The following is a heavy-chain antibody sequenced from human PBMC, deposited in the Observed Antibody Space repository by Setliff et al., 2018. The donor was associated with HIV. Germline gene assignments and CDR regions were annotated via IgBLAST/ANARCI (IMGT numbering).Heavy chain of an antibody. CDR1: GFPFSGSA. CDR2: IKTQPSNYAI. V-gene: IGHV3-73*01. CDR3: AASADGDCATTSCTNWFDP. Sequence: PGGSLRLSCAASGFPFSGSAIHWVRRASGKGLEWVGRIKTQPSNYAIAYGASMEGRFTISRDDSKSTAYLQLSSLKVDDTAMYFCAASADGDCATTSCTNWFDPWGQGTLVTVSS. D-gene: IGHD2-21*01. J-gene: IGHJ5*02.